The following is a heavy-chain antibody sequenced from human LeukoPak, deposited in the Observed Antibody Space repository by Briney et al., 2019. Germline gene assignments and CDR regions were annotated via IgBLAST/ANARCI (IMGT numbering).Heavy chain of an antibody. J-gene: IGHJ4*02. CDR1: GGSISSSSYY. V-gene: IGHV4-39*01. CDR2: IYYSGST. Sequence: PSETLSLTCTVSGGSISSSSYYWGWIRQPPGTGLEWIGSIYYSGSTYYNPSLKSRVTISVDTSKNQFSLKLSSVTAADTAVYYCVGGVCGGDCYSTGVVDYWGQGTLVTVSS. CDR3: VGGVCGGDCYSTGVVDY. D-gene: IGHD2-21*02.